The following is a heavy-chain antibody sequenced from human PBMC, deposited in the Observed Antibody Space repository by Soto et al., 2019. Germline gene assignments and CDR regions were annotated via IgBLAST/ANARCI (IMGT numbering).Heavy chain of an antibody. J-gene: IGHJ6*03. CDR3: AKFRGPSYSYYYMDV. CDR1: GFTFGTYA. V-gene: IGHV3-23*01. Sequence: EVQLLESGGGLVQPGGSLRLSCAASGFTFGTYAMKWLRQAPGRGLECVSFISGSGRTTYYAESVKGRFTVSRDNSKSTMYLQMNSLRAEDTALSYCAKFRGPSYSYYYMDVWGKGTTVTVSS. D-gene: IGHD3-16*01. CDR2: ISGSGRTT.